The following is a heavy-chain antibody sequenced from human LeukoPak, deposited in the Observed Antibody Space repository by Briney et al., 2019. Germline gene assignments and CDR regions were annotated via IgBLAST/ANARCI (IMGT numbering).Heavy chain of an antibody. Sequence: GGCLRPSCAASGFTSSSYAMTWVRQAPGKGREWVLTISGRGDSTYYGDSVKGRFTISRDNSKNTLYLQMNSLRAEDTGLYYCAGSSGQTKHYWGQGSLVTVSS. CDR2: ISGRGDST. CDR3: AGSSGQTKHY. CDR1: GFTSSSYA. V-gene: IGHV3-23*01. D-gene: IGHD6-19*01. J-gene: IGHJ4*02.